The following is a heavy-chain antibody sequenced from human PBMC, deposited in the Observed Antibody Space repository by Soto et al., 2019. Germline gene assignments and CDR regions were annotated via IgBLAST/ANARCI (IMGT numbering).Heavy chain of an antibody. V-gene: IGHV3-30-3*01. CDR3: ARDRQQWLEPAGGALPF. J-gene: IGHJ3*01. D-gene: IGHD6-19*01. CDR2: ISYAGNDN. CDR1: GFTLSSYV. Sequence: PGESLRLSCAASGFTLSSYVMHWVRQAPGKGLEWVARISYAGNDNYYADSVKGRFTISRDNSKKTMYLQMTSLRAEDTAVYYCARDRQQWLEPAGGALPFWGQGTMVTVSS.